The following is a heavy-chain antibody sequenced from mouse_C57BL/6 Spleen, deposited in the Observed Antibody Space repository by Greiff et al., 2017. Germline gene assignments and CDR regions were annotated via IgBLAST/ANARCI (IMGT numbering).Heavy chain of an antibody. D-gene: IGHD1-1*01. CDR2: IYPGSGST. CDR3: ARSNSYGSSPFDY. Sequence: VQLQQPGAELVKPGASVKMSCKASGYTFTSYWITWVKQRPGQGLEWIGDIYPGSGSTNYNEKFKSKATLTVDTSSSTAYMQLSSLTSEDSAVYYCARSNSYGSSPFDYWGQGTTLTVSS. CDR1: GYTFTSYW. V-gene: IGHV1-55*01. J-gene: IGHJ2*01.